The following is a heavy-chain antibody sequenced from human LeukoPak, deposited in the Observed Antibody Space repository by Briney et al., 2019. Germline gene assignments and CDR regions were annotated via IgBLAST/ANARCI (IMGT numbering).Heavy chain of an antibody. J-gene: IGHJ4*02. D-gene: IGHD3-22*01. V-gene: IGHV4-34*01. CDR3: ARLSIVVALDDY. CDR2: INHSGST. CDR1: GGSFSGYY. Sequence: ASETLSLTCAVYGGSFSGYYWSWIRQPPGKGLEWIGEINHSGSTNYNPSLKSRVTISVDTSKNQFSLKLSSVTAADTAVYYCARLSIVVALDDYWGQGTLVTVSS.